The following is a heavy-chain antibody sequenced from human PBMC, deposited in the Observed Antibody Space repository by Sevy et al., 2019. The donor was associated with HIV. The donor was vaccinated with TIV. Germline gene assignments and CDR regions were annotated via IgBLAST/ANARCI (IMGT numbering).Heavy chain of an antibody. D-gene: IGHD2-8*01. CDR3: AREGCTKPHDY. V-gene: IGHV3-23*01. CDR1: GFTFSKYS. Sequence: GGSLRLSCAASGFTFSKYSMSWVRQPPGKGLEWVSTLSFGCGEINHADFVKGRFTISRDNSKNSLYLQMNNLRAEDTAVYYCAREGCTKPHDYWGQGTLVTVSS. CDR2: LSFGCGEI. J-gene: IGHJ4*02.